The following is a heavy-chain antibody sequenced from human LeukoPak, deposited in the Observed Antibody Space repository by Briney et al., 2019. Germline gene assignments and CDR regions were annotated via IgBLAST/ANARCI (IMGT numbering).Heavy chain of an antibody. Sequence: GGSLRLSCAASGFTFSSYAMSWVRQAPGKGLEWVSAISGSGGSTYYADSVKGRFTISRDNSKNTVYLQMNSLRAEDTAVYYCAKTTIGYSSGRYPGWPVDYWGQGTLVTVSS. CDR3: AKTTIGYSSGRYPGWPVDY. CDR1: GFTFSSYA. CDR2: ISGSGGST. V-gene: IGHV3-23*01. J-gene: IGHJ4*02. D-gene: IGHD6-19*01.